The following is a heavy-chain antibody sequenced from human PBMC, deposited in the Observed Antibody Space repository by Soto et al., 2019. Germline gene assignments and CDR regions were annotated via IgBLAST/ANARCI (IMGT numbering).Heavy chain of an antibody. Sequence: QVQLVQSGAEVKKPGASVKVSCKASGYTFTGYYMHWVRQAPGQGLEWMGWINPNSGGTNYAQKFQGWVTMTRDTSISTAYMELSRLRSDDTAVYYCARARSGQQLVNRLDYWGQGTLVTVSS. CDR1: GYTFTGYY. J-gene: IGHJ4*02. V-gene: IGHV1-2*04. CDR3: ARARSGQQLVNRLDY. D-gene: IGHD6-13*01. CDR2: INPNSGGT.